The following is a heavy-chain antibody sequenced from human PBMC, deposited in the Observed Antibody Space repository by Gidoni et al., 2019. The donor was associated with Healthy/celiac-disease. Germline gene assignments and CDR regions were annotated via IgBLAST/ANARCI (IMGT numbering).Heavy chain of an antibody. CDR3: AKGVEYSSTYYYYGMDV. V-gene: IGHV3-23*01. D-gene: IGHD6-6*01. Sequence: EVQLLESGGGLVQPGGSLRLSCAASGFTFSGYAMSWVRQAPGKGLECVSAISGSGGSTYYADSLKGRFTISRDNSKNTLYLQMNSLRAEDTAVYYCAKGVEYSSTYYYYGMDVWGQGTTVTVSS. CDR2: ISGSGGST. CDR1: GFTFSGYA. J-gene: IGHJ6*02.